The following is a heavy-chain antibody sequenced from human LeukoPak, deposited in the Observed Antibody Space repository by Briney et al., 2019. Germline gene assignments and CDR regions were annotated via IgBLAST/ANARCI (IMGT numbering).Heavy chain of an antibody. CDR3: ARGGPAARLITFGGVTAS. J-gene: IGHJ5*02. V-gene: IGHV1-18*01. D-gene: IGHD3-16*01. Sequence: EASVKVSCKAPGYIFTIYGISGVRQGPGQWLEWMGWINAYNGETNYGEKFKGSVTITTETSTSTAYMELRSLRSDDTAVYYCARGGPAARLITFGGVTASWGQGTLVTVSS. CDR1: GYIFTIYG. CDR2: INAYNGET.